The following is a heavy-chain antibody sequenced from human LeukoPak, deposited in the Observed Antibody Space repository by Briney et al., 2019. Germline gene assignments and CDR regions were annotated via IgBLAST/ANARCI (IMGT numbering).Heavy chain of an antibody. D-gene: IGHD3-10*01. CDR2: ISGDGGST. CDR1: GFTFDDYA. V-gene: IGHV3-43*02. Sequence: GGSLRLSCAASGFTFDDYAMHWVRQAPGQGLECVSLISGDGGSTYYADSVKGRFTVSRDNSKNSLYLQMNSLRTEDTALYYCAKEWYYHGSGSYLRYEYYYGMDVWGQGTTVTVSS. CDR3: AKEWYYHGSGSYLRYEYYYGMDV. J-gene: IGHJ6*02.